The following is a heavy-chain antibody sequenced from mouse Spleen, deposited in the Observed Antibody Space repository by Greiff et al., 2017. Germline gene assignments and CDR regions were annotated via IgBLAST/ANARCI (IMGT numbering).Heavy chain of an antibody. CDR2: IDPSDSET. V-gene: IGHV1-52*01. CDR3: ARRDGNYVRLAY. J-gene: IGHJ3*01. D-gene: IGHD2-1*01. CDR1: GYTFTSYW. Sequence: VKLQESGAELVRPGSSVKLSCKASGYTFTSYWMHWVKQRPIQGLEWIGNIDPSDSETHYNQKFKDKATLTVDKSSSTAYMQLSSLTSEDSAVYYCARRDGNYVRLAYWGQGTLVTVSA.